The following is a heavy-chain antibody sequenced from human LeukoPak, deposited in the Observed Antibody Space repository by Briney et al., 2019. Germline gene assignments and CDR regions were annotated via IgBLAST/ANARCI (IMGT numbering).Heavy chain of an antibody. J-gene: IGHJ4*02. CDR3: ARHDYGGNSGDY. CDR1: GFTFSNYG. CDR2: IGTTTSTI. D-gene: IGHD4-23*01. V-gene: IGHV3-48*02. Sequence: GGSLRLSCAASGFTFSNYGMNWVRQAPGKGLEWVSYIGTTTSTIYYADSLKGRFSISRDNAKNSLYLQMNSLRDEDTAVYYCARHDYGGNSGDYWGQGTLVPVSS.